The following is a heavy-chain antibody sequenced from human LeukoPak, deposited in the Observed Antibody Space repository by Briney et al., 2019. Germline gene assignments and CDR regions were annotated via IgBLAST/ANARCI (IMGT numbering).Heavy chain of an antibody. CDR3: ARGRNSDAFDL. CDR1: GFTFSSYA. Sequence: GGSLRLSCAASGFTFSSYAMHWVRQAPGQGLDYVSAISSNGSSTYYANSVKGRFTISRHNSKNTLYLEVGRLRAEDMAVYYCARGRNSDAFDLWGQGTMVTVSS. CDR2: ISSNGSST. V-gene: IGHV3-64*01. J-gene: IGHJ3*01. D-gene: IGHD1-14*01.